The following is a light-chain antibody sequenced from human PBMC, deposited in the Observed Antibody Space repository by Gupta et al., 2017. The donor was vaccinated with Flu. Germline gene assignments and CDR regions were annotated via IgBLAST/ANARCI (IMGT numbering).Light chain of an antibody. CDR2: GGS. Sequence: VSVAPGQTATITCGGDKIGDKSVHWYQQKPGQAPVLVAFGGSGRPSGIPERFSVSASGNTATLTLSGVEAGDEADSYCHVWDYTTVHQVFG. J-gene: IGLJ1*01. V-gene: IGLV3-21*02. CDR3: HVWDYTTVHQV. CDR1: KIGDKS.